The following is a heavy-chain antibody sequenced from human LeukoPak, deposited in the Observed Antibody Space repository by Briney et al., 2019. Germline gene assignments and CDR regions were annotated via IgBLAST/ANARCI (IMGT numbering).Heavy chain of an antibody. V-gene: IGHV3-48*03. Sequence: PGGSLRLSCAGSGFTFSSYEMNWVRQAPGKGLEWVSYNSSRGDTIYYADSVRGRFTLYRDNAKNSLYLQVNSLRAEDTAVYYCARGYASAWCDYWGQGALVTVSS. CDR2: NSSRGDTI. CDR3: ARGYASAWCDY. D-gene: IGHD6-19*01. J-gene: IGHJ4*02. CDR1: GFTFSSYE.